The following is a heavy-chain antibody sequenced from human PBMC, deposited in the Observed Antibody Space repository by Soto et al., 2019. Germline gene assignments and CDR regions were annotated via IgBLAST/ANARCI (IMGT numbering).Heavy chain of an antibody. CDR3: ARDSGGDCYYDY. D-gene: IGHD2-21*02. CDR1: GGSISSGDYY. J-gene: IGHJ4*02. CDR2: IYYGGST. V-gene: IGHV4-30-4*01. Sequence: SETLSLTCTVSGGSISSGDYYWSWIRQPPGKGLEWIGYIYYGGSTYYNPSLKSRVTISVDTSKNQFSLKLSSVTAADTAVYYCARDSGGDCYYDYWGQGTLVTVSS.